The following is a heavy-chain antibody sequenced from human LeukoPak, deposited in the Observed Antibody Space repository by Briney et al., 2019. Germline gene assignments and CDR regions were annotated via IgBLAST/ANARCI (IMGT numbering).Heavy chain of an antibody. J-gene: IGHJ4*02. D-gene: IGHD4-17*01. CDR2: IYSGGST. CDR1: GFTVSSNY. Sequence: GGSLRLSCAASGFTVSSNYMSWVRQAPGKGLEWVSVIYSGGSTYYADSVKGRFTTSRDNSKNALYLQMNSLRAEDTAVYYCARSGGTTDVPFDYWGQGTLVTVSS. V-gene: IGHV3-53*01. CDR3: ARSGGTTDVPFDY.